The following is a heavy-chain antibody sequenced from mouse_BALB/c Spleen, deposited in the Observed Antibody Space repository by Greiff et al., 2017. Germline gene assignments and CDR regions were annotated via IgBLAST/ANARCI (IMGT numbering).Heavy chain of an antibody. Sequence: VQLVESGAELAKPGASVKMSCKASGYTFTSYWMHWVKQRPGQGLEWIGYINPSTGYTEYNQKFKDKATLTADKSSSTAYMQLSSLTSEDSAVYYCARSLNYYAMDYWGQGTSVTVSS. D-gene: IGHD6-1*01. CDR2: INPSTGYT. CDR3: ARSLNYYAMDY. CDR1: GYTFTSYW. J-gene: IGHJ4*01. V-gene: IGHV1-7*01.